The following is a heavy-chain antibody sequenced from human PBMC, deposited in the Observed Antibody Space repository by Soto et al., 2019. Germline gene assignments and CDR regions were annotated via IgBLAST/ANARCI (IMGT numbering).Heavy chain of an antibody. CDR1: FTSYD. CDR2: MNPNSGNT. V-gene: IGHV1-8*01. D-gene: IGHD6-19*01. Sequence: QVQLVQSGAEVKKPGASVKVSCTFTSYDINWVRQATGQGLEWMGWMNPNSGNTRHAQKFQDRVTMTRNTSNFTAYMELSSLRSEDTAVYYCARGPGSSDWRFSYYYMDVWGQGTTVTVSS. CDR3: ARGPGSSDWRFSYYYMDV. J-gene: IGHJ6*02.